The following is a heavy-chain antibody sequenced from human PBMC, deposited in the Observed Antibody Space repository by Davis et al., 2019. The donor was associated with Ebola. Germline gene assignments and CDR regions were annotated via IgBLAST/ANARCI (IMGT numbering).Heavy chain of an antibody. Sequence: PGGSLRLSCAASGFTFDAHGMTWVRPAPGKGLEWVAGINSHGESTSYADSVKGRFTISRDNAKNLVYLQMNSLRVEDTALYRCARTPYEKSGYHRGDDYWGQGTPVTVTS. CDR2: INSHGEST. CDR3: ARTPYEKSGYHRGDDY. V-gene: IGHV3-20*01. CDR1: GFTFDAHG. D-gene: IGHD3-22*01. J-gene: IGHJ4*02.